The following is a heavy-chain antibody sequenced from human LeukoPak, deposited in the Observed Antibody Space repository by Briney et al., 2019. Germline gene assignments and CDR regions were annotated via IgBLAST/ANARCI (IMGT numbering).Heavy chain of an antibody. Sequence: ASVKVSCKASGYTFTSYGISWVRQAPEQGLEWMGWISAYNGNTNYAQKLQGRVTMTTDTSTSTACMELRSLRSDDTAVYYCARGYYYDSSGYYYPDYWGQGTLVTVSS. CDR1: GYTFTSYG. CDR3: ARGYYYDSSGYYYPDY. D-gene: IGHD3-22*01. CDR2: ISAYNGNT. V-gene: IGHV1-18*01. J-gene: IGHJ4*02.